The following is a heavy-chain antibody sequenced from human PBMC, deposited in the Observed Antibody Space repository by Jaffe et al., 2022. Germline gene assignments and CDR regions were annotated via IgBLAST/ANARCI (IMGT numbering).Heavy chain of an antibody. CDR1: GFTFSTYN. J-gene: IGHJ6*03. CDR2: ITSTTYM. D-gene: IGHD3-10*01. V-gene: IGHV3-21*01. CDR3: ARDGQTYYYGSGSPEYMDV. Sequence: EVQLVESGGGLVKPGGSLRLSCAASGFTFSTYNLNWVRQAPGKGLEWVSSITSTTYMYYADSVKGRFTISRDDAKNSLYLQMNSLRAEDTAVYYCARDGQTYYYGSGSPEYMDVWGKGTTVTVSS.